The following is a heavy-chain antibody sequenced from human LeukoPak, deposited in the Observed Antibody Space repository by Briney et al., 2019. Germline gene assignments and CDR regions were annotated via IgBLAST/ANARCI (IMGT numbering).Heavy chain of an antibody. J-gene: IGHJ6*03. CDR1: GFTFSDYY. D-gene: IGHD3-10*01. CDR3: ATSSQIDYGSGSYAAPYYYYYYMDV. V-gene: IGHV3-11*01. Sequence: GGSLRLSCAASGFTFSDYYMSWIRQAPGKGLEWVSYISSSGSTIYYADSVKGRFTISRDNAKNSLYLQMNSLRAEDTAVYYCATSSQIDYGSGSYAAPYYYYYYMDVWGKGTTVTISS. CDR2: ISSSGSTI.